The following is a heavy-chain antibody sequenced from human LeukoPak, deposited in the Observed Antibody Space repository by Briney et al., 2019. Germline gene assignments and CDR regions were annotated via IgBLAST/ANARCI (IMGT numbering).Heavy chain of an antibody. CDR1: GGSFSGYY. J-gene: IGHJ1*01. D-gene: IGHD2-2*01. CDR2: INHSGST. Sequence: PSETLSLTCAVYGGSFSGYYWSWIRQPPGKGLEWIGEINHSGSTNYNPSLKSRVTISVDTSKNQFSLKLSSVTAADTAVYYCARDLPRYCSSTSCYSLYFQHWGQGTLVTVSS. V-gene: IGHV4-34*01. CDR3: ARDLPRYCSSTSCYSLYFQH.